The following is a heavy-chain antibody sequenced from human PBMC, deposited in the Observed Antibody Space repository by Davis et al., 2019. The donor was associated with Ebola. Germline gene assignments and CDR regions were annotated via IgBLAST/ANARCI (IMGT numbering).Heavy chain of an antibody. J-gene: IGHJ4*02. CDR3: AKDGLAYCGGDCYPPDY. Sequence: GESLKISCAASGFTFSDYYMSWIRQAPGKGLEWVSYISSSSSYTNYADSVKGRFTISRDNSKNTLYLQMNSLRAEDTAVYYCAKDGLAYCGGDCYPPDYWGQGTLVTVSS. CDR2: ISSSSSYT. CDR1: GFTFSDYY. V-gene: IGHV3-11*06. D-gene: IGHD2-21*02.